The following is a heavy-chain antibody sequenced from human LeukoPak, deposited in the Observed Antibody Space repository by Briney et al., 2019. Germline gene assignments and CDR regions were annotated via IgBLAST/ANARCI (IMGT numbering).Heavy chain of an antibody. CDR1: GGSFNDYY. D-gene: IGHD3-10*01. J-gene: IGHJ3*02. Sequence: EPLSLTFAVYGGSFNDYYWSWIRQPPGKGLEWIGEINHSGSTNYNPSLKSRVTISVDTSKNQFSLKLSSVTAADTAVYYCASAPYGSGSYWGAFDIWGQGTMVTVSS. CDR3: ASAPYGSGSYWGAFDI. V-gene: IGHV4-34*01. CDR2: INHSGST.